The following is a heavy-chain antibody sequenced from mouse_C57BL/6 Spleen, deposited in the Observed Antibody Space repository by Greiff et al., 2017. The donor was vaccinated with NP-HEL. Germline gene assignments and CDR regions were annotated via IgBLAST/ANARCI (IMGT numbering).Heavy chain of an antibody. CDR1: GYTFTSYW. J-gene: IGHJ2*01. V-gene: IGHV1-50*01. CDR2: IDPSDSYT. D-gene: IGHD4-1*01. CDR3: ARLGHYFDY. Sequence: QVQLQQPGAELVKPGASVKLSCKASGYTFTSYWMQWVKQRPGQGLEWIGEIDPSDSYTNYNQKFKGKATLTVDTSSSTAYMQLSSLTSEDSAVYYCARLGHYFDYWGQGTTLTVSS.